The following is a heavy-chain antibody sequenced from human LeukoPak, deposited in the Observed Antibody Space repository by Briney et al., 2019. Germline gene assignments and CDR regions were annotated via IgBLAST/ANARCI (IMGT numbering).Heavy chain of an antibody. J-gene: IGHJ4*02. CDR2: IYYSGST. CDR1: GGSISSGGYY. CDR3: ARRYCSGSSCYFGS. Sequence: SETLSLTCTVSGGSISSGGYYWSWIRQHPGKGLEWIGYIYYSGSTYYNPSLKSRVIISVGTSKNQFSLKLSSVTAADTAVYYCARRYCSGSSCYFGSWGQGTLVTVSS. D-gene: IGHD2-15*01. V-gene: IGHV4-31*03.